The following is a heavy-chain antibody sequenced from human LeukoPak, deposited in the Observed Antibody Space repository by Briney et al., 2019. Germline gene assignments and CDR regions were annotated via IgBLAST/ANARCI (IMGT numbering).Heavy chain of an antibody. V-gene: IGHV3-11*06. CDR2: ISSSSSYT. CDR3: ARAYYDILTGEIDYGMDV. J-gene: IGHJ6*04. D-gene: IGHD3-9*01. Sequence: PGGSLRLSCAASGFTFSDYYMSWIRQAPGKGLEWVSYISSSSSYTNYADSVKGRFTISRGNAKNSLYLQMNSLRAEDTAVYYCARAYYDILTGEIDYGMDVWGKGTTVTVSS. CDR1: GFTFSDYY.